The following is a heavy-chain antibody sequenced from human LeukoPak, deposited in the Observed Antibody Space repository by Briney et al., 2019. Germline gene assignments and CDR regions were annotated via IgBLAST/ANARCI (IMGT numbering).Heavy chain of an antibody. CDR2: MFYSGST. Sequence: SETLSLTCTVSGDSISSSYYYWGWIRQPPGRGLEWIGSMFYSGSTYYNPSLKSRVTISVDTSKNQFSLKLSSVTAADTAVYYCARGTAADYWGQGTLVTVSS. J-gene: IGHJ4*02. D-gene: IGHD1-1*01. CDR3: ARGTAADY. CDR1: GDSISSSYYY. V-gene: IGHV4-39*01.